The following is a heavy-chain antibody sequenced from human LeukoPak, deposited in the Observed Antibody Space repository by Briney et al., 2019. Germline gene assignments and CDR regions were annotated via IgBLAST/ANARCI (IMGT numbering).Heavy chain of an antibody. Sequence: GGSLRLSCAASGFTFSNAWMSWVRQAPGKGLEWVANIKQDGSEKYYVDSVKGRFTISRDNAKNSLYLQMNSLRAEDTAVYYCARGTYDFWSGYPTYYYYYYMDVWGKGTTVTVSS. J-gene: IGHJ6*03. CDR3: ARGTYDFWSGYPTYYYYYYMDV. CDR1: GFTFSNAW. D-gene: IGHD3-3*01. CDR2: IKQDGSEK. V-gene: IGHV3-7*01.